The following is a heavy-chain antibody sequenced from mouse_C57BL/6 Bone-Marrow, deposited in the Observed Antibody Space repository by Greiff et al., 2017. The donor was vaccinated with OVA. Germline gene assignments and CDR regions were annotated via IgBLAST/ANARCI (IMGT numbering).Heavy chain of an antibody. Sequence: EVKLVESGGDLMKPGGSLKLSCAASGFTFSSYGMSWVRQTPDKRLEWVATISSGGSYTYYPDSVKGRFTISRDNAKNTLYLQMSRLKSEDTAMYYCARHGDYGSFFDYWGQGTTLTVSS. D-gene: IGHD1-1*01. V-gene: IGHV5-6*01. CDR2: ISSGGSYT. J-gene: IGHJ2*01. CDR3: ARHGDYGSFFDY. CDR1: GFTFSSYG.